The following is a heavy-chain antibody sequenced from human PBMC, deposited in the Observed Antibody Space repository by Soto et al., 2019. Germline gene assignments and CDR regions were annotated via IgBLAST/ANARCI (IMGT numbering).Heavy chain of an antibody. V-gene: IGHV3-23*01. CDR3: AKDATRTNGWYHFDY. CDR2: LNDRGDTT. CDR1: GFTFANYA. J-gene: IGHJ4*02. D-gene: IGHD6-19*01. Sequence: GGSLRLSCGTSGFTFANYAMGWVRQAPGKGLEWVSVLNDRGDTTYYTDSVKGRFTISRDNSKNTLYLQMNSLRAEDTAVYYCAKDATRTNGWYHFDYWGQGALVTVSS.